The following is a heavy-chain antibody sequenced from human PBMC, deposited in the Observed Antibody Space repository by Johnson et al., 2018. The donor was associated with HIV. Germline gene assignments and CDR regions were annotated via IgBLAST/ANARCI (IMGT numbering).Heavy chain of an antibody. D-gene: IGHD3-22*01. Sequence: VELVESGGGVVRPGGSLRLSCAASGFTFDDYAMSWVRQGPRKGLEWVSGINWNGGSTGYVDSVKGRFTISSDNAKNSLYLQMNSLRAEDTAVYYCARASSGYYSDAFDIWGQGTMVTVSS. J-gene: IGHJ3*02. V-gene: IGHV3-20*04. CDR1: GFTFDDYA. CDR3: ARASSGYYSDAFDI. CDR2: INWNGGST.